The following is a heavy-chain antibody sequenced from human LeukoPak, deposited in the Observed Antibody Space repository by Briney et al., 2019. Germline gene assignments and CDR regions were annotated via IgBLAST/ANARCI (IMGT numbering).Heavy chain of an antibody. V-gene: IGHV4-4*08. CDR1: GGSISGDY. CDR3: ARDRYYDSSGSSL. D-gene: IGHD3-22*01. CDR2: VYTSGST. J-gene: IGHJ3*01. Sequence: SETLSLTCTVSGGSISGDYWSWIRQPPGKALEWIGYVYTSGSTNYNPSLKSRVTISVDTSKNQFSLKLSSVTAADTAVYYCARDRYYDSSGSSLWGQGTMVTVSS.